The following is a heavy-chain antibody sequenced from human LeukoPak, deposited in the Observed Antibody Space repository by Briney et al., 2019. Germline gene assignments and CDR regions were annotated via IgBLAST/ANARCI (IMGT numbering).Heavy chain of an antibody. CDR3: ARDPRIKARLPPDY. V-gene: IGHV3-30-3*01. CDR1: GFTFSSYA. D-gene: IGHD3-10*01. CDR2: KSYDGSNK. Sequence: PGRSLRFSCAASGFTFSSYAMHWVRQAPGKGLEWVAVKSYDGSNKYYADSVKGRFTISRDNSKNTLYLQMNSLRAEDTAVYYCARDPRIKARLPPDYWGQGTLVTVSS. J-gene: IGHJ4*02.